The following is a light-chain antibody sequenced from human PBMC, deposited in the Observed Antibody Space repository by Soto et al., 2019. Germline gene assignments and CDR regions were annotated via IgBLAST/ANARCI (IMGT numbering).Light chain of an antibody. CDR1: SSDVGGYNY. CDR3: SSYTSSSTYV. V-gene: IGLV2-14*01. CDR2: DVS. Sequence: QSVLTQPASVTGSHGQSITITCTGTSSDVGGYNYVSWYQQHPGKAPKLMIYDVSNRPSGVSNRFSGSKSGNTASLTISGLQAEDEADYYCSSYTSSSTYVFGTGTKVTV. J-gene: IGLJ1*01.